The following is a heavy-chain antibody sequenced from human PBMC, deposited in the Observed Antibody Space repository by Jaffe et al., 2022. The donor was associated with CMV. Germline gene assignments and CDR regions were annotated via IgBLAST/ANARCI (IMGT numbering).Heavy chain of an antibody. CDR2: ISSSSSYI. CDR3: ARDDIAAAGTYYYYGMDV. D-gene: IGHD6-13*01. J-gene: IGHJ6*02. CDR1: GFTFSSYS. Sequence: EVQLVESGGGLVKPGGSLRLSCAASGFTFSSYSMNWVRQAPGKGLEWVSSISSSSSYIYYADSVKGRFTISRDNAKNSLYLQMNSLRAEDTAVYYCARDDIAAAGTYYYYGMDVWGQGTTVTVSS. V-gene: IGHV3-21*01.